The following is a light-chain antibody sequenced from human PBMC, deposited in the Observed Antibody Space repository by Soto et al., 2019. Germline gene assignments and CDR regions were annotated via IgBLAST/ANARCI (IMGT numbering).Light chain of an antibody. CDR3: QQYGSSPWT. Sequence: EIVLTQSPGTLSLSPGERATLSCRASQSVSNSYLAWYQQKPGQAPRLLIYGASSRATGIPDRFSGSGPGTDFTLTISRLEPEDFAVYYCQQYGSSPWTFGQGTKVDIK. CDR1: QSVSNSY. CDR2: GAS. J-gene: IGKJ1*01. V-gene: IGKV3-20*01.